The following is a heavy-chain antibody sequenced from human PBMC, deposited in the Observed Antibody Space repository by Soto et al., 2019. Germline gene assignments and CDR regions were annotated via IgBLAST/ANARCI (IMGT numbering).Heavy chain of an antibody. J-gene: IGHJ4*02. D-gene: IGHD6-19*01. V-gene: IGHV4-39*01. CDR1: GGSISSSSYY. CDR2: IHYSGST. CDR3: VRHIGYSSGWYPDY. Sequence: QLQLQESGPGLVKPSETLSLTCTVSGGSISSSSYYWGWIRQPPGKGLEWIGSIHYSGSTYYNPSLKSRVTISVDTSKNQFSLKLSSVTAADTAVYYCVRHIGYSSGWYPDYWGQGTLVTVSS.